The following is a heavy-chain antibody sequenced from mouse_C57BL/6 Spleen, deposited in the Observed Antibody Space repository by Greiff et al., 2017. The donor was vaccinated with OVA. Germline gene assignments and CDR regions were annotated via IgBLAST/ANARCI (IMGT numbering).Heavy chain of an antibody. V-gene: IGHV1-26*01. CDR1: GYTFTDYY. Sequence: VQLQQSGPELVKPGASVKISCKASGYTFTDYYMNWVKQSHGKSLEWIGDINPNNGGTRYNQKFKGKATLTVDKSSSTAYMELRSLTSEDSAVYYCARGDYFDYWGQGTTLTVSS. CDR2: INPNNGGT. CDR3: ARGDYFDY. J-gene: IGHJ2*01.